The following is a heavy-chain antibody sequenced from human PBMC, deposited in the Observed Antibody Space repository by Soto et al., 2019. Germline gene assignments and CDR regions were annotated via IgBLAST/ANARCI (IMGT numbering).Heavy chain of an antibody. CDR3: ARCSSGLNWYDT. Sequence: SETLSLTCSVSGGSISSYYWSWIRQPPGKVLEWIGYIYDSGSTKYNPSLKSRITISVDTSKNQFSLKLSSVTAADTAVYYCARCSSGLNWYDTWGQGTLVTVSS. CDR2: IYDSGST. CDR1: GGSISSYY. J-gene: IGHJ5*02. V-gene: IGHV4-59*08. D-gene: IGHD6-19*01.